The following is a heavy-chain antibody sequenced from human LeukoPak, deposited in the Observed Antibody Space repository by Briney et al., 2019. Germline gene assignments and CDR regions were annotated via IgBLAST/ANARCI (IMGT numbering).Heavy chain of an antibody. CDR1: GYTFTSYG. CDR2: ISAYNGNT. D-gene: IGHD3-10*01. V-gene: IGHV1-18*01. CDR3: ARALWFGDPGGSYYYYGMDV. J-gene: IGHJ6*02. Sequence: GASVKVSCKASGYTFTSYGISWVRQAPGQGLEWMGWISAYNGNTNYAQKLQGRVTMTTDTSTSTAYMELRSLRSDDTAVYYCARALWFGDPGGSYYYYGMDVWGQGTTVTVSS.